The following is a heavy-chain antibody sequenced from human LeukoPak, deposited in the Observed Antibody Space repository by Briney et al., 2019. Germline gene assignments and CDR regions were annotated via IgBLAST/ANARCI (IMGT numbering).Heavy chain of an antibody. CDR3: ANCGISGYCLLPWFDP. V-gene: IGHV3-30-3*01. J-gene: IGHJ5*02. Sequence: QPGGSLRLSCAVSGFTFSIYAMHWLRQAPGKGLEWVAFMSSDGSNKYYADSVKGRFTISRDNSKNTLYLQMNSLRDEDTAVYYCANCGISGYCLLPWFDPWGQGTLVTVSS. D-gene: IGHD3-22*01. CDR1: GFTFSIYA. CDR2: MSSDGSNK.